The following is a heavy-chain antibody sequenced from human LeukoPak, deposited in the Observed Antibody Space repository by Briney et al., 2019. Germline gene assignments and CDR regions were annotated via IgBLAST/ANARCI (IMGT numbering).Heavy chain of an antibody. D-gene: IGHD1-1*01. Sequence: GGSLRLSCAASGFTFSSYSMNWVRQAPGKGLEWVSSISSSSSYIYYADSVKGRFTISRDNAKNSLYLQMNSLRAEDTAVYYCARGSSLTTATSALFESWGQGSLVTVSS. CDR3: ARGSSLTTATSALFES. J-gene: IGHJ4*02. CDR1: GFTFSSYS. V-gene: IGHV3-21*01. CDR2: ISSSSSYI.